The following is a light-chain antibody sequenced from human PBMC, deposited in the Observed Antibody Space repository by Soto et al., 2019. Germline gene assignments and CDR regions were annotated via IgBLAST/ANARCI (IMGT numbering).Light chain of an antibody. Sequence: EIVLTQSPATLSLPPGERATLSCGASQSVSGSYLAWYQQKPGLAPRLLIYETSSRATGIPDKFSGSGSVTAFTLTISRLEPEDFAVYDGQQYCSSPYTFGQGTKLEIK. CDR3: QQYCSSPYT. V-gene: IGKV3D-20*01. J-gene: IGKJ2*01. CDR1: QSVSGSY. CDR2: ETS.